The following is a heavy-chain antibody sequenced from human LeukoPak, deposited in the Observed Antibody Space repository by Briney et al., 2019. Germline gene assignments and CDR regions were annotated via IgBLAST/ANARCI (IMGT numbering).Heavy chain of an antibody. CDR3: ARWRSKLRLSRFDY. Sequence: SETLSLTCAVYGGSFSGYYWSWIRQPPGKGLEWIGEINHSGSTNYNPSLKSRVTISVDTSKNQFSLKLNSVTAADTAVYYCARWRSKLRLSRFDYWGQGTLVTVSS. CDR1: GGSFSGYY. J-gene: IGHJ4*02. D-gene: IGHD5-12*01. V-gene: IGHV4-34*01. CDR2: INHSGST.